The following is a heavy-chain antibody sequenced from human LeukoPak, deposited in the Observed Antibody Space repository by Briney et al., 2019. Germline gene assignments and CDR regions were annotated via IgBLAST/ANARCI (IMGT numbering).Heavy chain of an antibody. CDR1: GYTFTGYY. Sequence: ASVKVSCKASGYTFTGYYMHWVRQAPGQGLEWMGWINPNSGGTNYAQQFQGRGTMTRDTSISTAYMELSRLRSDDTAVYYCARYCSGSSCSTGLDYWGQGTLVTVSS. CDR2: INPNSGGT. CDR3: ARYCSGSSCSTGLDY. V-gene: IGHV1-2*02. D-gene: IGHD2-15*01. J-gene: IGHJ4*02.